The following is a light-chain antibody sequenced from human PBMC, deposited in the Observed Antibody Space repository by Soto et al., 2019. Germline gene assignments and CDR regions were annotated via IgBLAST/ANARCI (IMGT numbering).Light chain of an antibody. CDR1: QSISSW. Sequence: DIQMTQSPSTLSASVGDRVTITCRASQSISSWLAWYQQKPGKAPKLLIYKTSSLESGVPSRFSGSGSGTEFTITISSLQPDDFETYYCQQYNSLTFGQGTKVEIK. V-gene: IGKV1-5*03. CDR2: KTS. J-gene: IGKJ1*01. CDR3: QQYNSLT.